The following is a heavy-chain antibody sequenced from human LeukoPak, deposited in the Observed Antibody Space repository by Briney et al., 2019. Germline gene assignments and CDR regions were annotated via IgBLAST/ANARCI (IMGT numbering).Heavy chain of an antibody. CDR2: INPNSGGT. CDR3: ARVGSGSSYNGAFDI. D-gene: IGHD3-10*01. V-gene: IGHV1-2*02. Sequence: ASVKVSCKASGYTFTGYYIHWVRRAPGQGLEWMGWINPNSGGTNYAQNLQGRVTMSRDTSINTAYMELSRLTSDDTAMYYCARVGSGSSYNGAFDIWGQGTVVTVSS. J-gene: IGHJ3*02. CDR1: GYTFTGYY.